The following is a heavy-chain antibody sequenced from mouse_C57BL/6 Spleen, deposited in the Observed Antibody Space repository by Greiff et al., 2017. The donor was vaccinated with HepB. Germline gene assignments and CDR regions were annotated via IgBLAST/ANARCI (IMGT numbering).Heavy chain of an antibody. V-gene: IGHV14-1*01. CDR3: TRAYYSNYASFDY. Sequence: VQLKESGAELVRPGASVKLSCTASGFNIKDYYMHWVKQRPEQGLEWIGRIDPEDGDTEYAPKFQGKATMTADTSSNTAYLQLSSLTSEDTAVYYCTRAYYSNYASFDYWGQGTTLTVSS. J-gene: IGHJ2*01. D-gene: IGHD2-5*01. CDR2: IDPEDGDT. CDR1: GFNIKDYY.